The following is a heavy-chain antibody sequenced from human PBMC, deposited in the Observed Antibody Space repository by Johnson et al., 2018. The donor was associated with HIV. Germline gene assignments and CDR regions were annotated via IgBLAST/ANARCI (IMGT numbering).Heavy chain of an antibody. CDR2: IWYDGSNE. V-gene: IGHV3-33*06. Sequence: QEQLVESGGRLVQPGGSLGLSCLASGFTFRNYWMTWVRQAPGKGLEWVAVIWYDGSNEHYADSVKGRLTISRDNSKNPLYLKRNIVRAEDTAIYYCTKDKEGSGYAFAIWGQGTMVTVSS. D-gene: IGHD3-22*01. CDR3: TKDKEGSGYAFAI. J-gene: IGHJ3*02. CDR1: GFTFRNYW.